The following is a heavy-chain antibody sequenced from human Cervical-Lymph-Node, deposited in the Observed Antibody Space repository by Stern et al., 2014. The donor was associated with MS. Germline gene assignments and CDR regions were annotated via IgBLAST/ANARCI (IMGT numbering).Heavy chain of an antibody. CDR1: GYTFTSHQ. CDR2: INPRGGGT. J-gene: IGHJ4*02. Sequence: QVQLGQSGAEVKKPGASVKVSCKASGYTFTSHQMHWVRQAPGQGLEWMGKINPRGGGTSYAQKFQGRVTMTRDASTSTVYMELSSLRSEDTAVYYCARRGYTYGFDYWGQGTLVTVSS. V-gene: IGHV1-46*03. CDR3: ARRGYTYGFDY. D-gene: IGHD5-18*01.